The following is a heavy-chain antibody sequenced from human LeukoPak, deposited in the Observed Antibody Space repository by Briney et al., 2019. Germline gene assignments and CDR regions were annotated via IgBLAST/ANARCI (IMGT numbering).Heavy chain of an antibody. CDR1: GFTVSSNY. J-gene: IGHJ4*02. CDR2: IYSGGGT. CDR3: ARDTMVRGVIV. V-gene: IGHV3-53*01. D-gene: IGHD3-10*01. Sequence: PGGSLRLSCAASGFTVSSNYMSWVRQAPGKGLEWVSVIYSGGGTYYADSVKGRFTISRDNSKNTLYLQMNSLRAEDTAVYYCARDTMVRGVIVWGQGTLVTVSS.